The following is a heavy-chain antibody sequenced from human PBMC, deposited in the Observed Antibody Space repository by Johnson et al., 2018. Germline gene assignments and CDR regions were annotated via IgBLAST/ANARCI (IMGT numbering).Heavy chain of an antibody. V-gene: IGHV1-69*12. Sequence: QVQLVQSGAEMRKPGSSXKVSCQASGGTVKTYGIAWVRQAPGQGLEWMVANITIFGTTNYDQNFQGRLTITADAATSTIYMDLSSLGSEDTAVYYFARGDSVRVPATDNWWYYGMDVWGTGTTVTVSS. D-gene: IGHD2-15*01. CDR2: NITIFGTT. CDR1: GGTVKTYG. J-gene: IGHJ6*04. CDR3: ARGDSVRVPATDNWWYYGMDV.